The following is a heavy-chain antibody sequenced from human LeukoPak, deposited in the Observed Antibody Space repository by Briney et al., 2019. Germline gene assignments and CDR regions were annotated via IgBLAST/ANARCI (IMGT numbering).Heavy chain of an antibody. Sequence: GGSLRLSCVASEFTFSSYIMSWVRQAPGKGLEWVSGISGSGDSTYYADSVKGRFTISRDNAKNTVYLQMNSLRAEDTAVYYCVSFYETYWGRGTLVTVSS. V-gene: IGHV3-23*01. CDR1: EFTFSSYI. J-gene: IGHJ4*02. D-gene: IGHD2/OR15-2a*01. CDR2: ISGSGDST. CDR3: VSFYETY.